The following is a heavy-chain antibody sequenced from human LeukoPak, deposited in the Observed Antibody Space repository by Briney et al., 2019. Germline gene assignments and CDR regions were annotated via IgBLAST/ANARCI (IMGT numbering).Heavy chain of an antibody. D-gene: IGHD6-13*01. CDR3: ASGGGDSTPSQDLDY. CDR1: AGSISTNC. V-gene: IGHV4-59*01. Sequence: SETLSLICAVPAGSISTNCWIRFRQPPGKGLEWIGYISYSGSTDYNPSLKGRVSISVDTSKNQFSLKLSTVTAADTAVYYCASGGGDSTPSQDLDYWGQGTLVTVSS. J-gene: IGHJ4*02. CDR2: ISYSGST.